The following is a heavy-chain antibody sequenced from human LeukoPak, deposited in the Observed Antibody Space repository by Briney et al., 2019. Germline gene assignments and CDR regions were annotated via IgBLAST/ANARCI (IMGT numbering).Heavy chain of an antibody. CDR3: ARPRGGNYGMDV. D-gene: IGHD3-10*01. V-gene: IGHV4-34*01. J-gene: IGHJ6*02. CDR2: INHSGST. Sequence: PSETLSLTCAVYGGSFSGYYWSWIRQPPGKGLEWIGEINHSGSTNYNPSLKSRVTISVATSKNQFSLKLSSVTAADTAVYYCARPRGGNYGMDVWGQGTTVTVSS. CDR1: GGSFSGYY.